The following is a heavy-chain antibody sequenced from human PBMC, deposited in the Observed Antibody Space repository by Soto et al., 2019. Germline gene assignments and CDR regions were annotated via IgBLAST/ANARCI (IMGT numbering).Heavy chain of an antibody. CDR2: IYYSGST. J-gene: IGHJ4*02. Sequence: SETLSLTCTVSGGSISSSSYYWGWIRQPPGKGLEWIGSIYYSGSTYYNPSLKSRVTISVDTSKNQFSLKLSSVTAADTAVYYCARLVFGNYFIGYWGQGTLVXVSS. CDR1: GGSISSSSYY. CDR3: ARLVFGNYFIGY. D-gene: IGHD1-7*01. V-gene: IGHV4-39*01.